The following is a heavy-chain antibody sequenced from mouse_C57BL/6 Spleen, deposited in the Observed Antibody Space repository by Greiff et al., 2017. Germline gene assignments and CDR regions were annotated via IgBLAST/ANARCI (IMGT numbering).Heavy chain of an antibody. CDR3: AGTDCLYFEV. D-gene: IGHD2-4*01. CDR1: GFTFSSYA. V-gene: IGHV5-4*01. CDR2: ISDGGSYT. J-gene: IGHJ1*03. Sequence: EVHVVESGGGLVKPGGSLKLSCAASGFTFSSYAMSWVRQTPEKRLEWVATISDGGSYTYYPDNVKGRFTISRDNAKNNLYLQMSHLKSEDTAMYYCAGTDCLYFEVWGTGTTVTVSS.